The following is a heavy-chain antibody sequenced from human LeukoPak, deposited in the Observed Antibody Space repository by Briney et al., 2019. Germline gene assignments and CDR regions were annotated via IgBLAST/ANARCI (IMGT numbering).Heavy chain of an antibody. CDR1: GGSFSGYY. Sequence: SETLSLTCAVYGGSFSGYYWSWIRQPPGKGLEWIGEINHSRSTNYNPSLKSRVTISVDTSKNQFSLKLSSVTAADTAVYYCAAEISGYLDYWGQGTLVTVSS. CDR3: AAEISGYLDY. D-gene: IGHD5-24*01. J-gene: IGHJ4*02. V-gene: IGHV4-34*01. CDR2: INHSRST.